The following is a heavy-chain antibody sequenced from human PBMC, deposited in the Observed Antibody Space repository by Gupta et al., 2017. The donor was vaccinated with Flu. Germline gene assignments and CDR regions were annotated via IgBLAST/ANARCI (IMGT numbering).Heavy chain of an antibody. J-gene: IGHJ4*02. V-gene: IGHV4-61*02. CDR3: ARDYYGDYFDY. CDR2: IYTSGST. D-gene: IGHD4-17*01. Sequence: QVQLQESGPGLVKPSQPLSLTCTSPGGPISSGSYYWSWIRQPAGKGLEWIGRIYTSGSTNYNPSLKSRVTLSVDTSKNQFSLKRSSVTAADSAVDYCARDYYGDYFDYWGQGTLGTVSS. CDR1: GGPISSGSYY.